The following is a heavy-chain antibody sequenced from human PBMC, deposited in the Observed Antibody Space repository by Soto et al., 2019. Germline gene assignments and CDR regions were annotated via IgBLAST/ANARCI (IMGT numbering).Heavy chain of an antibody. CDR3: ARDFGSGSYSPQPLDC. D-gene: IGHD1-26*01. CDR1: GYTFTGYY. V-gene: IGHV1-2*04. CDR2: INPNSGGT. Sequence: ASVKVSCKASGYTFTGYYMHWVRQAPGQGLEWMGWINPNSGGTNYAQKFQGWVTMTRDTSISTAYMELSRLRSDDTAVYYCARDFGSGSYSPQPLDCWGQGTLVTVSS. J-gene: IGHJ4*02.